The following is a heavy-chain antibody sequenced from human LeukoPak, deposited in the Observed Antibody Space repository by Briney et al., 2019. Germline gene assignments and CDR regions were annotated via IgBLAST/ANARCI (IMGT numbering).Heavy chain of an antibody. CDR2: VYYTGST. Sequence: SPETLSLTCTVSGGSISSSGYYWGWIRQPPGKGLEWVGSVYYTGSTFYNPSLKSRVTTSVDTSKNHFSLNLSSVTAADTAVYYCARHRGRYYDSGSYYYFDYWGQGTLVTVSS. CDR3: ARHRGRYYDSGSYYYFDY. J-gene: IGHJ4*02. D-gene: IGHD3-10*01. V-gene: IGHV4-39*02. CDR1: GGSISSSGYY.